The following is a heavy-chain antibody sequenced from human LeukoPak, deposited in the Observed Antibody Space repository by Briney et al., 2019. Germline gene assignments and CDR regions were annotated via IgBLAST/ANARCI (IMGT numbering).Heavy chain of an antibody. D-gene: IGHD4-17*01. CDR3: ARDKDALRTKYYYYYYGMDV. CDR2: IIPIFGTA. CDR1: GGTSSSYA. V-gene: IGHV1-69*13. Sequence: SVKVSCKASGGTSSSYAISWVRQAPGQGLEWMGGIIPIFGTANYAQKFQGRVTITADESTSTAYMELSSLRSEDTAVYYCARDKDALRTKYYYYYYGMDVWGQGTTVTVSS. J-gene: IGHJ6*02.